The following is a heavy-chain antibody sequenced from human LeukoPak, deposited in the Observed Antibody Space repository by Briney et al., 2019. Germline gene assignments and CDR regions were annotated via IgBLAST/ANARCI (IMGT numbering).Heavy chain of an antibody. CDR1: GGSISSNSHY. CDR2: IYYTGVT. D-gene: IGHD6-13*01. CDR3: AREEASAGDY. V-gene: IGHV4-39*01. Sequence: SETLSLTCTVSGGSISSNSHYWAWIRQPPGKGLEWIGSIYYTGVTFYSPSLKSRVTISVDTSKNRFSLKVISVTAADTAVYYCAREEASAGDYWGQGTLVTVSS. J-gene: IGHJ4*02.